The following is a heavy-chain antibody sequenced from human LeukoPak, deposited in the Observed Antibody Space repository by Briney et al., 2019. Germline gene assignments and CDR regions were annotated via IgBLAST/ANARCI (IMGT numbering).Heavy chain of an antibody. Sequence: GGSLRLSCAASGFTFSSYSMNWVRQAPGKGLEWISYIGISSGNTKYADSVKGRFPISGDSAKNSLYLQMNSLRVEDTAVYYCARDHNYAFDNWGQGTLVTVSS. J-gene: IGHJ4*02. CDR3: ARDHNYAFDN. D-gene: IGHD1-1*01. CDR1: GFTFSSYS. V-gene: IGHV3-48*04. CDR2: IGISSGNT.